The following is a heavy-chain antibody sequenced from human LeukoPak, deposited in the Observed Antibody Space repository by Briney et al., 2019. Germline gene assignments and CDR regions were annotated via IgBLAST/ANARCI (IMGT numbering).Heavy chain of an antibody. J-gene: IGHJ3*02. CDR3: ARGIVVVVAATLHDAFDI. CDR2: IIPIFGTA. CDR1: GGTFSSYA. Sequence: SVKVSCKASGGTFSSYAISWVRQAPGQGLEWMGRIIPIFGTANYAQKFQGRVTITTDESTSTAYMELSSLRSEDTAVYYCARGIVVVVAATLHDAFDIWGQGTMVTVSS. V-gene: IGHV1-69*05. D-gene: IGHD2-15*01.